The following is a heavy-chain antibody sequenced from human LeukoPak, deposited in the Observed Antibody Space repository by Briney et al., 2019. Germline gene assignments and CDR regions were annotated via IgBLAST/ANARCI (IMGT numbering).Heavy chain of an antibody. CDR3: ARGHVGATTIDY. D-gene: IGHD1-26*01. CDR1: GGTFSSYA. J-gene: IGHJ4*02. Sequence: SVKVSCKASGGTFSSYAISWVRQAPGQGLEWMGGIIPIFGTANYAQKFQGRVTITADESTSTAYMELSSLRSEDTAVYYCARGHVGATTIDYWGQGTLVTVSS. CDR2: IIPIFGTA. V-gene: IGHV1-69*13.